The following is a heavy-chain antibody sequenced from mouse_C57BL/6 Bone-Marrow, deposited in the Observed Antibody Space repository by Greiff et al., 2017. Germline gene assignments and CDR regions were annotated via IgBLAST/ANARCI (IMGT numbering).Heavy chain of an antibody. CDR3: AREVSYNYGSSCFAY. CDR1: GYTFTSYG. Sequence: QVQLQQSGAELARPGASVKLSCKASGYTFTSYGISWVKQRTGQGLEWIGEIYPRSGNTYYNEKFKGKATLTADKSSSTAYMELRSLTSEDSAVYFCAREVSYNYGSSCFAYWGQGTLVTVSA. V-gene: IGHV1-81*01. J-gene: IGHJ3*01. CDR2: IYPRSGNT. D-gene: IGHD1-1*01.